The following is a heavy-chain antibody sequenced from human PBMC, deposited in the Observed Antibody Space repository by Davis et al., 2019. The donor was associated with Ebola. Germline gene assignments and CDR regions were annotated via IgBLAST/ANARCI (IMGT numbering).Heavy chain of an antibody. D-gene: IGHD3-10*01. CDR2: IKQDGSEK. CDR3: ARDGVENWFDP. CDR1: GFTFSSYS. J-gene: IGHJ5*02. Sequence: GGSLRLSCAASGFTFSSYSMRWVRQAPGKGLEWVANIKQDGSEKYYVDSVKGRSTIPRDNAKNSLYLQMNSLRAEDTAEYYCARDGVENWFDPWGQETLVTVSS. V-gene: IGHV3-7*03.